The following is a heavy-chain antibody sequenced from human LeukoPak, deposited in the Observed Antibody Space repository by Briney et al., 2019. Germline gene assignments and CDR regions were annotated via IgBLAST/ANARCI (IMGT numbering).Heavy chain of an antibody. CDR2: IYYSGST. CDR3: ASGRPRLGDILTGYYRGSFDY. CDR1: GGSISSYY. D-gene: IGHD3-9*01. Sequence: PSETLSLTCTVSGGSISSYYWSWIRQPPGKGLEWIGYIYYSGSTNYNPSLKSRVTISVDTSKNQFSLKLSSVTAADTAVYYCASGRPRLGDILTGYYRGSFDYWGQGTLVTVSS. V-gene: IGHV4-59*12. J-gene: IGHJ4*02.